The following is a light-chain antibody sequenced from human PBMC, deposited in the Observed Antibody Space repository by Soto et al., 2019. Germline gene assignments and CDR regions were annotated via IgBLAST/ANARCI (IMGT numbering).Light chain of an antibody. Sequence: DIQMTQSPSSLSASVGDRVTITCRASQSISSYLNWYQQKPGKAPKLLIYAASSLQSVVPSRFSGSGSGTDFTLNIRSLQPEDFATYYSQQSYSTPRTFGQGTKVEIK. CDR2: AAS. CDR3: QQSYSTPRT. J-gene: IGKJ1*01. CDR1: QSISSY. V-gene: IGKV1-39*01.